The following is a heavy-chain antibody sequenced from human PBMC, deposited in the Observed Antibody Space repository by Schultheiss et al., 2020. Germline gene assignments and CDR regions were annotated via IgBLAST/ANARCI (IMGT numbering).Heavy chain of an antibody. CDR3: ARGTTPYHFDY. D-gene: IGHD4-17*01. CDR2: INHSGST. V-gene: IGHV4-34*01. CDR1: GGSFSGYY. J-gene: IGHJ4*02. Sequence: SETLSLTCAVYGGSFSGYYWSWIRQPPGKGLEWIGEINHSGSTNYNPSLKSRVTISVDTSKNQFSLKLSSVTAADTAVYYCARGTTPYHFDYWGQGTLVTRLL.